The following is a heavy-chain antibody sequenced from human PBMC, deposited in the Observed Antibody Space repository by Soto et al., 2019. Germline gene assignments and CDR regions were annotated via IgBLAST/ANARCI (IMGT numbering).Heavy chain of an antibody. CDR3: ARESDIVVVPAASYGMDV. CDR2: IIPILGIA. V-gene: IGHV1-69*08. CDR1: GGTFSSYT. D-gene: IGHD2-2*01. Sequence: QVQLVQSGAEVKKPGSSVKVSCKASGGTFSSYTISWVRQAPGQGLEWMGRIIPILGIANYAQKFQGRVTITADKSTSTAYMELSSLRSEDTAVYYCARESDIVVVPAASYGMDVWGQGTTVTVSS. J-gene: IGHJ6*02.